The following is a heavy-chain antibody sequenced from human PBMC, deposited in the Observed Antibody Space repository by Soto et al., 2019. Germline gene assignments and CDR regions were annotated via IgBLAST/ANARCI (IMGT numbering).Heavy chain of an antibody. CDR2: LSGSATST. Sequence: EVQLLESGGGLVPPGGSLRLSCAASGFTFTSYAMTWVRQAPGKGLEWVSGLSGSATSTYYAASVKGRFTISRDNSKNTLYLQMNSLRAEDTAVYYCAKGGPVGTTKLYYFDYWGQGTLVTVSS. CDR3: AKGGPVGTTKLYYFDY. CDR1: GFTFTSYA. V-gene: IGHV3-23*01. J-gene: IGHJ4*02. D-gene: IGHD1-26*01.